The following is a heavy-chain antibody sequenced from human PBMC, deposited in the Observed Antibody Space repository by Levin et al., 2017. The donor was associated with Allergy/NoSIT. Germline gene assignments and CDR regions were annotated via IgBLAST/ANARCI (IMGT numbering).Heavy chain of an antibody. D-gene: IGHD3-16*02. CDR1: GFSLSTSGVG. Sequence: SGPTLVKPTQTLTLTCTFSGFSLSTSGVGVGWIRQPPGKALEWLALIYWDDDKRYSPSLKSRLTITKDTSKNQVVLTMTNMDPVDTATYYCAHSGVPYDYVWGSYRYIFDYWGQGTLVTVSS. CDR2: IYWDDDK. V-gene: IGHV2-5*02. J-gene: IGHJ4*02. CDR3: AHSGVPYDYVWGSYRYIFDY.